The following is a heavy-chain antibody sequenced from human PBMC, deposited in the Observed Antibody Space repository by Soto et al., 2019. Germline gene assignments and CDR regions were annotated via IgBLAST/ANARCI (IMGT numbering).Heavy chain of an antibody. CDR2: IYYSGST. CDR3: ARVVGDGYNFLYYYYGMDV. D-gene: IGHD5-12*01. Sequence: TSETLSLTCTVSGGSVSSGSYYWSWIRQPPGKGLEWIGYIYYSGSTNYNPSLNSRVTISVDTSKNQFSLKLSSVTAADTAVYYCARVVGDGYNFLYYYYGMDVWGQGTTVTVSS. CDR1: GGSVSSGSYY. V-gene: IGHV4-61*01. J-gene: IGHJ6*02.